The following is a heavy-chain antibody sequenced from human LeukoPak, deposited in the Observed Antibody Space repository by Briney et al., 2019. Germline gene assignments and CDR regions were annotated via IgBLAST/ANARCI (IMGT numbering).Heavy chain of an antibody. J-gene: IGHJ4*02. CDR2: IYYTGST. CDR1: GGSMSSNY. Sequence: PSETLSLTCTVSGGSMSSNYWSWIRQPPGKGLEYIGYIYYTGSTYYNPSLKSRVTISVDTSKRQFSLRLSSVSAADTAVYYCARDATAGNFDYWGQGTLVTVSS. CDR3: ARDATAGNFDY. V-gene: IGHV4-59*12. D-gene: IGHD6-13*01.